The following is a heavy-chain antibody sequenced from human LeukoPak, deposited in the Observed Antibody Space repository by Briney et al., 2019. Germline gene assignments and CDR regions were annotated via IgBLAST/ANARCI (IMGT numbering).Heavy chain of an antibody. CDR1: GASISAFH. Sequence: SETLSLTCTVSGASISAFHWTWFRQPAEKGLEWIGLIYSSGSTLFNPSLKSRVAMSVDPTKNQLSLKLTSVTAADTAMYYCARKDGDYWGRGTLVTV. CDR2: IYSSGST. J-gene: IGHJ4*02. V-gene: IGHV4-4*07. CDR3: ARKDGDY.